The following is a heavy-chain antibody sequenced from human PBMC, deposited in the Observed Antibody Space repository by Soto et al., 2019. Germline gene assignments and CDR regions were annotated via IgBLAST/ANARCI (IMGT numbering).Heavy chain of an antibody. D-gene: IGHD3-22*01. V-gene: IGHV5-10-1*04. CDR3: ARPRYYDSSGGQNYFDY. CDR2: IDPRDSYT. J-gene: IGHJ4*02. Sequence: GESLKISCKGSGYSFTSYWISWVRQMPGKGREWMGRIDPRDSYTSYSPSFQGQVTISADKSISTAYLQWSSLKASDTAMYYCARPRYYDSSGGQNYFDYWGQGTLVTVSS. CDR1: GYSFTSYW.